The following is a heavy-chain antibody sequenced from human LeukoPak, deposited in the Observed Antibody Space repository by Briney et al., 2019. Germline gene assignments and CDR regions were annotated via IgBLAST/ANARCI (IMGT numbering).Heavy chain of an antibody. V-gene: IGHV4-61*08. CDR1: GGSVSSSGYS. CDR3: ALRRLTSAQIIEDNWFDP. Sequence: SETLSLTCTVSGGSVSSSGYSWNWIRQPPGKTLEWIGYTYHSGRTNYNPSLKSRVTISLDTSKNQFSLRLTSVTAADTAVYYCALRRLTSAQIIEDNWFDPWGQGTLVTVSS. D-gene: IGHD2/OR15-2a*01. CDR2: TYHSGRT. J-gene: IGHJ5*02.